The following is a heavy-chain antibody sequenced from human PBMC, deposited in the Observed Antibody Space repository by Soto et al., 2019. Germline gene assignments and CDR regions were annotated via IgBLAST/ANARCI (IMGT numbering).Heavy chain of an antibody. J-gene: IGHJ4*02. CDR3: AAGTFGVVIPFDY. Sequence: PGGSLRLSCAASGFTFSSYAMSWVRQAPGKGLEWVSAISGSGGSTYYADSVKGRFTISRYNSKNTLYLQMNSLRAEDTAVYYCAAGTFGVVIPFDYWGQGTLVTVSS. CDR1: GFTFSSYA. D-gene: IGHD3-3*01. CDR2: ISGSGGST. V-gene: IGHV3-23*01.